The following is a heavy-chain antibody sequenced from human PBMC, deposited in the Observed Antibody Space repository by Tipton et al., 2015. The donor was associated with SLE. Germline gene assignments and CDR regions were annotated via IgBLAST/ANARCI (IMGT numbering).Heavy chain of an antibody. CDR2: INHSGST. CDR3: ARDVDTATGADY. D-gene: IGHD5-18*01. V-gene: IGHV4-34*01. Sequence: TLSLTCAVYGGSFSGYYWSWIRQPPGKGLEWIGEINHSGSTNYNPSLKSRVTISVDTSKNQFSLKLSSVTAADTAVYYCARDVDTATGADYWGQGTLVTVSS. J-gene: IGHJ4*02. CDR1: GGSFSGYY.